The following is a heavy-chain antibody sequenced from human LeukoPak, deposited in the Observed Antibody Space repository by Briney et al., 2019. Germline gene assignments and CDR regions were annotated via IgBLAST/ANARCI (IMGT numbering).Heavy chain of an antibody. CDR3: ARQDTAMAWSYYFDY. V-gene: IGHV4-31*03. J-gene: IGHJ4*02. Sequence: SETLSLTCTVSGGSISSGGYYWSWIRQHPGKGLEWIGYIYYSGSTYYNPSLKSRVTISVDTSKNQFSLKLSSVTAADTAVYYCARQDTAMAWSYYFDYWGQGTLVTVSS. CDR2: IYYSGST. CDR1: GGSISSGGYY. D-gene: IGHD5-18*01.